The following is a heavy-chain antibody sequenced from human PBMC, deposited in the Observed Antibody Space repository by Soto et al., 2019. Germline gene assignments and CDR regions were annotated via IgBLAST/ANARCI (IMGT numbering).Heavy chain of an antibody. CDR1: GGTSSSYA. CDR2: IIPIFGTA. J-gene: IGHJ6*02. CDR3: ARSPESLAAAGIPYYYGMDV. Sequence: SVKVSCKASGGTSSSYAISWVRQAPGQGLEWMGGIIPIFGTANSAQKFQGRVTITADESTSTAYMELSSLRSEDTPVYYCARSPESLAAAGIPYYYGMDVCG. V-gene: IGHV1-69*13. D-gene: IGHD6-13*01.